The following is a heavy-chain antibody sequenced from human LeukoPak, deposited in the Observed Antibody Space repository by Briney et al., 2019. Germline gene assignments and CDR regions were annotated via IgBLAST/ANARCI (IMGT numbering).Heavy chain of an antibody. CDR2: INPSGGST. Sequence: ASVKVSCKASGYTFTSYYMHWVRQAPGQGLEWMGIINPSGGSTSYAQKFQGRVTITADKSTSTAYMELSSLRSEDTAVYYCASSHYYDSSGYYYDRWGQGTLVTVSS. D-gene: IGHD3-22*01. J-gene: IGHJ5*02. V-gene: IGHV1-46*01. CDR3: ASSHYYDSSGYYYDR. CDR1: GYTFTSYY.